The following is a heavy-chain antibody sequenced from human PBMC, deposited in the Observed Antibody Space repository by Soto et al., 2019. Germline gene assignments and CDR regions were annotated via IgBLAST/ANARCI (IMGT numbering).Heavy chain of an antibody. V-gene: IGHV3-23*01. CDR1: GFTFISYA. CDR3: FLLGYCSGGSCFGEYAFDI. CDR2: ISGSGGST. D-gene: IGHD2-15*01. J-gene: IGHJ3*02. Sequence: GGSLRLSCAASGFTFISYAMSWVRQAPGKGLEWVSAISGSGGSTYYADSVKGRFTISRDNSKNTLYLQMNSLRAEDAAVYYCFLLGYCSGGSCFGEYAFDIWGQGTMVTVSS.